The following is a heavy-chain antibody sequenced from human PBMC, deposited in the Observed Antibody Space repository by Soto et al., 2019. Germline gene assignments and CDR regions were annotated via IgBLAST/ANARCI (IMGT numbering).Heavy chain of an antibody. CDR1: GFTFSSYG. CDR2: ISYDGSNK. CDR3: SKDLTVVNHAPTSSMDV. V-gene: IGHV3-30*18. Sequence: QVQLVESGGGVVQPGRSLRLSCAASGFTFSSYGMHWVRQAPGKGLEWVAVISYDGSNKYYADSVKGRFTISRDNSKNTLYLQMNSLRAEDTAVYYCSKDLTVVNHAPTSSMDVWCQGTTVTVS. J-gene: IGHJ6*02. D-gene: IGHD2-15*01.